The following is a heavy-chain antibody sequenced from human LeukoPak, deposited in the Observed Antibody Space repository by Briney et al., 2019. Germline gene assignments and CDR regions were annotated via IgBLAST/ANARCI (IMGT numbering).Heavy chain of an antibody. CDR1: GGTFSSYA. D-gene: IGHD3-10*01. CDR3: ARAPPGSGGSAFDI. Sequence: GASVKVSCKASGGTFSSYAISWVRQAPGQGLEWMGRIIPILGIANYAQKFQGRVTITADKSTSTAYMELSSLRSEDTAVYYCARAPPGSGGSAFDIWGQGTMVTVSS. J-gene: IGHJ3*02. CDR2: IIPILGIA. V-gene: IGHV1-69*04.